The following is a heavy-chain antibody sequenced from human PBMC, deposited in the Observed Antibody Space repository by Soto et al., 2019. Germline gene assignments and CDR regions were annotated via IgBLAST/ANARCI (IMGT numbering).Heavy chain of an antibody. J-gene: IGHJ4*02. CDR2: ISGSGGST. CDR1: GFTFSTYG. Sequence: EVQLLESGGGLVQPGGSLRLSCAASGFTFSTYGMSWVRQAPGKGLEWVSIISGSGGSTYYADTVKGRFTISRENSNNTLYLQMNSLRAEDTAVYYCAKDPATIAVAGTFDYWGQGTLVIFSS. V-gene: IGHV3-23*01. CDR3: AKDPATIAVAGTFDY. D-gene: IGHD6-19*01.